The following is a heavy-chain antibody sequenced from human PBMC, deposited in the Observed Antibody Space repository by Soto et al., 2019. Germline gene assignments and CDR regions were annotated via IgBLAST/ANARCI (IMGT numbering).Heavy chain of an antibody. CDR3: AKEDSSGWYEPPEYFQH. J-gene: IGHJ1*01. CDR2: ISGSGGST. D-gene: IGHD6-19*01. V-gene: IGHV3-23*01. Sequence: EVQLLESGGGLVQPGGSLRLSCAASGFTFSSYAMSWVRQAPGKGLEWVSAISGSGGSTYYADSVKGRFTISRDNSKNTLYLQMNSLRVEDTAVYYCAKEDSSGWYEPPEYFQHWGQGTLVTVSS. CDR1: GFTFSSYA.